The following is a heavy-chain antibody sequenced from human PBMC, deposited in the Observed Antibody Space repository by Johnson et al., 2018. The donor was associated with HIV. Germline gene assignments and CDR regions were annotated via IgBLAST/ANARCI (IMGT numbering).Heavy chain of an antibody. Sequence: VQLVESGGGLVQPGGSLRLSCAASGFTFSSYDMHWVRQATGKGLEWVSAIGASGGRTFYADAVKGRLTISRDNSNNTLYLQMNSLRAEDTAVYYCANEVYAFDIWVQGTMVTVSS. CDR1: GFTFSSYD. CDR2: IGASGGRT. J-gene: IGHJ3*02. D-gene: IGHD2-8*01. CDR3: ANEVYAFDI. V-gene: IGHV3-23*04.